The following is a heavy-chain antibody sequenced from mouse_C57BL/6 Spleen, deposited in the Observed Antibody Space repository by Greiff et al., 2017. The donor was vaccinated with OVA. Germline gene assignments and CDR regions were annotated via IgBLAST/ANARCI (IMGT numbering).Heavy chain of an antibody. CDR1: GFTFKNSY. D-gene: IGHD4-1*01. V-gene: IGHV14-3*01. Sequence: VQLQQSVAELVRPGASVKLSCTASGFTFKNSYMHWVKQRPEQGLEWIGRIDPANGNTKYAPKFQGKATITADTSSNTAYLQLSSLTSEDTAIYYCARSNWDVIRVDYWGQGTTLTVSS. J-gene: IGHJ2*01. CDR3: ARSNWDVIRVDY. CDR2: IDPANGNT.